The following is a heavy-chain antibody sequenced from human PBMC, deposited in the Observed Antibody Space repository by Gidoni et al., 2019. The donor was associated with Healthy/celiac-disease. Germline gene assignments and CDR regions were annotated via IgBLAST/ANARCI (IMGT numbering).Heavy chain of an antibody. Sequence: EVQLVESGGGLVQPGRSLRLSCAASGFTFDDYAMHWVRQAPGKGLEWVSGISWNSGSIGYADSVKGRFTISRDNAKNSRYLQMNSLRAEDTALYYCAKDRGSGPFTLFDYWGQGTLVTVSS. CDR3: AKDRGSGPFTLFDY. D-gene: IGHD1-26*01. CDR1: GFTFDDYA. CDR2: ISWNSGSI. J-gene: IGHJ4*02. V-gene: IGHV3-9*01.